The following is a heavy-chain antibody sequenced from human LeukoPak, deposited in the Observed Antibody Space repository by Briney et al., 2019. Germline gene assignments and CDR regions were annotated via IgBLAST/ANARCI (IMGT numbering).Heavy chain of an antibody. D-gene: IGHD6-25*01. CDR1: GYTFTSYD. V-gene: IGHV1-8*01. CDR3: ARGPLGGGLRRLDY. J-gene: IGHJ4*02. CDR2: MNPNSGNT. Sequence: ASVNVSCKASGYTFTSYDINWVRQATGQGLEWMGWMNPNSGNTGYAQKFQGRVTMTRNTSIITAYMELSSLRSEDTAVYYCARGPLGGGLRRLDYWGQPTLVTLSS.